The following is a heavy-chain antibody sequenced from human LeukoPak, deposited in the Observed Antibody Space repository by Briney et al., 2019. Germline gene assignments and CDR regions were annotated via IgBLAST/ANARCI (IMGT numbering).Heavy chain of an antibody. J-gene: IGHJ3*02. CDR3: ARATVLYCTSTSCYYDVFDI. CDR2: IHHSGTT. V-gene: IGHV4-4*02. CDR1: GGSISSSNW. D-gene: IGHD2-2*01. Sequence: PSETLSLTCTVSGGSISSSNWWGWVRQPPGKGLECIGEIHHSGTTNYNPSLKSRVTISVDKSKNEFSLKLNSVTAADTAVYYCARATVLYCTSTSCYYDVFDIWGQGTMVTVSS.